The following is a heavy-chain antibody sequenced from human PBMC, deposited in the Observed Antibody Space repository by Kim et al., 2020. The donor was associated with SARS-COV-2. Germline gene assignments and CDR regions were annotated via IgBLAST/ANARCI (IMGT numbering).Heavy chain of an antibody. CDR3: ARDSVFHSPRTHYYYYGMDV. Sequence: SETLSLTCTVSGGSISSYYWSWIRQPPGKGLEWIGYIYYSGSTNYNPSLKSRVTISVDTSKNQFSLKLSSVTAADTAVYYCARDSVFHSPRTHYYYYGMDVWGQGTTVTVSS. CDR2: IYYSGST. CDR1: GGSISSYY. J-gene: IGHJ6*02. V-gene: IGHV4-59*01. D-gene: IGHD2-21*01.